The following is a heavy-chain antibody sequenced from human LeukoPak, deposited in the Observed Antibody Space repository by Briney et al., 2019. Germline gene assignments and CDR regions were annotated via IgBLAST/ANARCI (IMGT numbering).Heavy chain of an antibody. J-gene: IGHJ4*02. Sequence: SQTLSLTCTVSGGSISSGDYYWSWTRQHPGKGLEWIGYIYYSGSTYYNPSLKSRVTISVDTSKNQFSLKLSSVTAADTAVYYCARDNLLELSLDYWGQGTLVTVSS. CDR3: ARDNLLELSLDY. CDR1: GGSISSGDYY. D-gene: IGHD1-7*01. V-gene: IGHV4-31*03. CDR2: IYYSGST.